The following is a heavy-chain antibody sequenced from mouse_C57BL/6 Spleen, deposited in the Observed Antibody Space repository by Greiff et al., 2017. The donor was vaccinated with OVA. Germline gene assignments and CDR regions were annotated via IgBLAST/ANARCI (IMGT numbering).Heavy chain of an antibody. J-gene: IGHJ2*01. CDR2: IRNKANNHAT. CDR3: TRGLRRGYYFDY. V-gene: IGHV6-6*01. CDR1: GFTFSDAW. Sequence: DVKLVESGGGLVQPGGSMKLSCAASGFTFSDAWMAWVRPSPEKGLEWVAEIRNKANNHATYSAESVKGRFTISRDDSKSNVYLQMNSLRAEDTGIYYCTRGLRRGYYFDYWGQGTTLTVSS. D-gene: IGHD2-4*01.